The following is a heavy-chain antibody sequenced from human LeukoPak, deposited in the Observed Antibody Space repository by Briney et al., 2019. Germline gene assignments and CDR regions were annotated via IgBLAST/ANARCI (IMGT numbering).Heavy chain of an antibody. CDR2: IIPIFGTA. V-gene: IGHV1-69*06. CDR3: ARGDGGRGYSYGFDY. Sequence: SVKVSCKASGGTFSSYAISWVRQAPGQGLEWMGGIIPIFGTANYAQKFQGRVTITADKSTSTAYMELSSLRSEDTAVYYCARGDGGRGYSYGFDYWGQGTLVTVSS. CDR1: GGTFSSYA. D-gene: IGHD5-18*01. J-gene: IGHJ4*02.